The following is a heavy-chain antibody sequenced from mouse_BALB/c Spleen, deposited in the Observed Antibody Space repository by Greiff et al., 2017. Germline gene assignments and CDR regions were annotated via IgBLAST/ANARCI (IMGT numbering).Heavy chain of an antibody. J-gene: IGHJ3*01. D-gene: IGHD1-1*01. CDR3: TRLFYGSSPWFAY. V-gene: IGHV1-18*01. CDR2: INPNNGGT. CDR1: GYTFTDYN. Sequence: EVKLMESGPELVKPGASVKIPCKASGYTFTDYNMDWVKQSHGKSLEWIGDINPNNGGTIYNQKFKGKATLTVDKSSSTAYMQLKSLTSEESAVYYCTRLFYGSSPWFAYWGQGTLVTVSA.